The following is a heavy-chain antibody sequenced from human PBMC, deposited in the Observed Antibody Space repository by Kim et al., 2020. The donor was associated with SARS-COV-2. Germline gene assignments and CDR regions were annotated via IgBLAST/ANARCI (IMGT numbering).Heavy chain of an antibody. V-gene: IGHV1-3*01. CDR2: INAGNGNT. CDR1: GYTFTSYA. D-gene: IGHD6-13*01. Sequence: ASVKVSCKASGYTFTSYAMHWVRQAPGQRLEWMGWINAGNGNTKYSQKFQGRVTITRDTSASTAYMELSSLRSEDTAVYYCARDLTAAVEGDYWGQGTLVTVSS. CDR3: ARDLTAAVEGDY. J-gene: IGHJ4*02.